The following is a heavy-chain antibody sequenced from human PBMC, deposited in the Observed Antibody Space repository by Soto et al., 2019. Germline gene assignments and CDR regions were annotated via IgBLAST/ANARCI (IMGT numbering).Heavy chain of an antibody. Sequence: GGSLRLSCAASGFTFRSYAMNWVRQAPGKGLEWVSYISSSGSTIYYADSVKGRFTISRDNAKNSLYLQMNSLRAEETAVYYCATGGNYDSSGDYDYWGQGTLVTVSS. CDR2: ISSSGSTI. D-gene: IGHD3-22*01. CDR1: GFTFRSYA. CDR3: ATGGNYDSSGDYDY. V-gene: IGHV3-48*03. J-gene: IGHJ4*02.